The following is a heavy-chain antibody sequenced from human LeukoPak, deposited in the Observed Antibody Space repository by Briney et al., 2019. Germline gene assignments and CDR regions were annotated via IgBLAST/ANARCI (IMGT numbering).Heavy chain of an antibody. J-gene: IGHJ6*03. V-gene: IGHV3-30*02. D-gene: IGHD6-19*01. CDR1: GFTFRSYG. CDR3: TGGYSSGYSARSYYMDV. Sequence: AGGSLRLSCGTSGFTFRSYGMHWVRQAPGKGLEWVAFLRYDGSNKDYADSVKGRFTISRDNSKNTLDLEMNSLRAEDTALYYCTGGYSSGYSARSYYMDVWGKGTTVTVSS. CDR2: LRYDGSNK.